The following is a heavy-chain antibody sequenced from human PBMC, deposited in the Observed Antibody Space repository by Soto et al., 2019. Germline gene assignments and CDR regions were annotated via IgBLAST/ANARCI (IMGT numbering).Heavy chain of an antibody. CDR2: IIPILGIA. Sequence: ASVKVSCKASGGTFSSYAISWVRQAPGQGLEWMGGIIPILGIANYAQKFQGRVTITADKSTSTAYMELSSLRSEYTDVYYCARDREISSLDAFDIWGQGTMVTVSS. D-gene: IGHD6-6*01. CDR1: GGTFSSYA. V-gene: IGHV1-69*10. CDR3: ARDREISSLDAFDI. J-gene: IGHJ3*02.